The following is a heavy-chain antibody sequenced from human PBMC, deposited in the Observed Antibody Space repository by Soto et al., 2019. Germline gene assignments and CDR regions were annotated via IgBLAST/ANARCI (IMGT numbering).Heavy chain of an antibody. V-gene: IGHV4-30-4*01. D-gene: IGHD4-17*01. CDR2: IYYSGST. CDR3: ARVRWKTPLGPTVSYFDY. CDR1: GGSISSGDYY. Sequence: QVQLQESGPGLVKPSQTLSLTCTVSGGSISSGDYYWGGIRQPPEKGLEWIGYIYYSGSTYYNPSLKSRVTISVDTSKNQFSLKLSSVTAADTAVYYCARVRWKTPLGPTVSYFDYWGQGTLVTVSS. J-gene: IGHJ4*02.